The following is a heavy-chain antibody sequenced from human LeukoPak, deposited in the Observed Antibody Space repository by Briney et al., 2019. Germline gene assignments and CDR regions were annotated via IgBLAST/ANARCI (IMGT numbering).Heavy chain of an antibody. J-gene: IGHJ3*02. D-gene: IGHD5-18*01. V-gene: IGHV3-73*01. CDR2: IRNKANSYAT. Sequence: GGSLRLSCAASGFSFSGSAMYWVRQASGKGLEWVGRIRNKANSYATAYAASVKGRFTISRDDSKNTAYLQMNSLKTEDTAVYYCTRLLSDTAMDAFDIWGQGTMVTVSS. CDR1: GFSFSGSA. CDR3: TRLLSDTAMDAFDI.